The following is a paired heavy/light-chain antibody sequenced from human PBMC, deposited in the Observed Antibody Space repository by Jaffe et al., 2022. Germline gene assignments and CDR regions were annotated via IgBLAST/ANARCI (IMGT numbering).Heavy chain of an antibody. CDR2: ISGSGGST. CDR3: AKGPYDFWSGYYPYYYYYYYMDV. D-gene: IGHD3-3*01. Sequence: EVQLLESGGGLVQPGGSLRLSCAASGFTFSSYAMSWVRQAPGKGLEWVSAISGSGGSTYYADSVKGRFTISRDNSKNTLYLQMNSLRAEDTAVYYCAKGPYDFWSGYYPYYYYYYYMDVWGKGTTVTVSS. V-gene: IGHV3-23*01. CDR1: GFTFSSYA. J-gene: IGHJ6*03.
Light chain of an antibody. CDR1: SSDVGGYNY. J-gene: IGLJ2*01. V-gene: IGLV2-14*03. CDR2: DVS. CDR3: SSYTSSSTLGLV. Sequence: QSALTQPASVSGSPGQSITISCTGTSSDVGGYNYVSWYQQHPGKAPKLMIYDVSNRPSGVSNRFSGSKSGNTASLTISGLQAEDEADYYCSSYTSSSTLGLVFGGGTKLTVL.